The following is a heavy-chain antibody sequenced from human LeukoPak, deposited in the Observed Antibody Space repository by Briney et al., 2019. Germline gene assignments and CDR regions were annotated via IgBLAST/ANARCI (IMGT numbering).Heavy chain of an antibody. D-gene: IGHD6-6*01. J-gene: IGHJ4*02. Sequence: GGSLRLSCAASGFTFTSYYMHWVRQAPGQGLEWMGIINPSGGSTSYAQKFQGRVTMTRDTSTSTVYMELSSLRSEDTAVYYCARERTDEYSSSSGIDYWGQGTLVTVSS. V-gene: IGHV1-46*03. CDR3: ARERTDEYSSSSGIDY. CDR2: INPSGGST. CDR1: GFTFTSYY.